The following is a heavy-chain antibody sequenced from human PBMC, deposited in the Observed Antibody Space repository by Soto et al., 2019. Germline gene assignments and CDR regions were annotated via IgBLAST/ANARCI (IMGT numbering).Heavy chain of an antibody. CDR3: AKDKGARGGSCFDN. Sequence: EVQLLESGGGLVQPGGSLRLSCEASGFTFRNYAMSWVRQAPGKGLEWVSAISGAGDNTYYADSVKGRYTISRDQSKNTLYLQMNGLRAEDTALYYCAKDKGARGGSCFDNWGQGALVTVSA. D-gene: IGHD2-15*01. J-gene: IGHJ5*02. CDR2: ISGAGDNT. CDR1: GFTFRNYA. V-gene: IGHV3-23*01.